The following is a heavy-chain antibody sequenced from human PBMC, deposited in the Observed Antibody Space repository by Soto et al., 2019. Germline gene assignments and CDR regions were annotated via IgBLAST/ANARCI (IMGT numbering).Heavy chain of an antibody. CDR3: ARENHSGYERAFDY. J-gene: IGHJ4*02. Sequence: QVHLQESGPGLVKPSQTLSLTCTVSSGSINSGGYYWGWIRQHPGKGLEWIGYIYYSGSTYYNPSLKSRVTISVDTSKNQFSLKLSSVTAADTAVYYCARENHSGYERAFDYWGQGTLVTVSS. CDR1: SGSINSGGYY. CDR2: IYYSGST. D-gene: IGHD5-12*01. V-gene: IGHV4-31*03.